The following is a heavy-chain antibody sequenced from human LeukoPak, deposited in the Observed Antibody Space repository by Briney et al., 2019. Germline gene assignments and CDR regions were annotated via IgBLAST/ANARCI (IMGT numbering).Heavy chain of an antibody. Sequence: PGGSLRLSCAASGFTFSSYAMSWVSQAPGKGLEWVSAISGSGGITYYADSVKGRFTISRDNSKNTLYLQMNSLRAEDTAVYYCAKATGYSSSWTLFDYWGQGTLVTVSS. CDR3: AKATGYSSSWTLFDY. J-gene: IGHJ4*02. V-gene: IGHV3-23*01. D-gene: IGHD6-13*01. CDR2: ISGSGGIT. CDR1: GFTFSSYA.